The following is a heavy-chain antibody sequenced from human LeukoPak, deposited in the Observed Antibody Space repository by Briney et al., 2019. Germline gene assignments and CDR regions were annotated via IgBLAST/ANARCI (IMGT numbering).Heavy chain of an antibody. Sequence: SVKVSCKASGGTFSSYTISWVRQAPGQGLEWMGRIIPILGIANYAQKLQGRVTITADKSTSTAYMELSSLRSEDTAVYYCARDRSGYNPEYFQHWGQGTLVTVSS. D-gene: IGHD3-22*01. CDR2: IIPILGIA. CDR3: ARDRSGYNPEYFQH. J-gene: IGHJ1*01. CDR1: GGTFSSYT. V-gene: IGHV1-69*04.